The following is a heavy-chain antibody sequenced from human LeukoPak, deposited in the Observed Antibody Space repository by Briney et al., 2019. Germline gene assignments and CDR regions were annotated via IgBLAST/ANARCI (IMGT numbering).Heavy chain of an antibody. Sequence: LSLTCTVSGGSISSDIYYWGWVRQAPGKGLEWVSYISSAGSSIYYADSVKGRFTISRDNAKNSLFLQMNSLRAEDTAVYYCARLPAYCSSTSCYYDYWGQGTLVTVSS. CDR2: ISSAGSSI. CDR1: GGSISSDIYY. CDR3: ARLPAYCSSTSCYYDY. J-gene: IGHJ4*02. V-gene: IGHV3-48*03. D-gene: IGHD2-2*01.